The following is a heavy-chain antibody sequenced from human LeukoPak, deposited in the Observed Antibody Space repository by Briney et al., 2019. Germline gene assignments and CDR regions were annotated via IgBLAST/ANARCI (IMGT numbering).Heavy chain of an antibody. V-gene: IGHV1-2*06. D-gene: IGHD6-6*01. J-gene: IGHJ3*02. CDR2: INPNSGGT. Sequence: ASVKVSCKASGYTFTGYYMHWVRQAPGQGLEWMGRINPNSGGTNYAQKFQGRVTMTRDTSISTAYMELSRLISDDAAVYYCARDPEGSSDAFDIWGQGTMVTVSS. CDR3: ARDPEGSSDAFDI. CDR1: GYTFTGYY.